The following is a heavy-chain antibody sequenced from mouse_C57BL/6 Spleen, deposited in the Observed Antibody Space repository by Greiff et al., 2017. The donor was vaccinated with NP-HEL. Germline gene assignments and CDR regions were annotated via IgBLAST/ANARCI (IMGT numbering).Heavy chain of an antibody. Sequence: LVESGPELVKPGASVKISCKASGYSFTDYNMNWVKQSNGKSLEWIGVINPNYGTTSYNQKFKGKATLTVDQSSSTAYMQLNSLTSEDSAVYYCARAHYYGSSLYAMDYWGQGTSVTVSS. CDR1: GYSFTDYN. CDR2: INPNYGTT. CDR3: ARAHYYGSSLYAMDY. J-gene: IGHJ4*01. V-gene: IGHV1-39*01. D-gene: IGHD1-1*01.